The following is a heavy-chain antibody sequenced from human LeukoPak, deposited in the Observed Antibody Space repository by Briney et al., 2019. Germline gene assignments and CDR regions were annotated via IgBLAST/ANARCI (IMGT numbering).Heavy chain of an antibody. CDR2: INTNTGNP. Sequence: ASVKVSCKASGYTFTSYAMNWVRQAPGQGLEWMGWINTNTGNPTYAQGFTGRFVFSLDTSVSTAYLQISSLKAEDTAVYYCARDRYDFWSGYYPSNYYYYGMDVWGQGTTVTVSS. CDR1: GYTFTSYA. V-gene: IGHV7-4-1*02. CDR3: ARDRYDFWSGYYPSNYYYYGMDV. J-gene: IGHJ6*02. D-gene: IGHD3-3*01.